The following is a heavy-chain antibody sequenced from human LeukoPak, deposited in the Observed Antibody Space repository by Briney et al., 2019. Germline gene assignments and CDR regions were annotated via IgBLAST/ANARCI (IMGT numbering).Heavy chain of an antibody. CDR2: IFHTGSS. J-gene: IGHJ5*02. V-gene: IGHV4-38-2*02. CDR1: AYSISSGYF. Sequence: SETLSLTCTVSAYSISSGYFWTCIRPPPGKELEWIGSIFHTGSSYYNPSLKSPVAISVDTSKNQFSLELSSVTAADTAVYYCARDLGLTISDNWFDPWGQGTLVTVSS. CDR3: ARDLGLTISDNWFDP. D-gene: IGHD3-3*01.